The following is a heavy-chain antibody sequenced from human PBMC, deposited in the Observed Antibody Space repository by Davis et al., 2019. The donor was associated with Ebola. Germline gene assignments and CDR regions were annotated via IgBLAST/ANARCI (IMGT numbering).Heavy chain of an antibody. CDR1: GFIFSNFN. D-gene: IGHD2-15*01. V-gene: IGHV3-21*01. CDR2: ISSGSRYM. CDR3: ARDPEDVVTIPGVMHYGMDV. J-gene: IGHJ6*02. Sequence: PGGSLRLSCAASGFIFSNFNMNWVRQAPGKGLEWVASISSGSRYMYYADSLRGRFIISRDDSKRSLYLQLNSLRVEDTGVYYCARDPEDVVTIPGVMHYGMDVWGQGTTVTVSS.